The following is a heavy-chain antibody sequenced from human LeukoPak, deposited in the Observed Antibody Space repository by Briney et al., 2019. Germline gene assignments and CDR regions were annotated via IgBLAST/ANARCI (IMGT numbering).Heavy chain of an antibody. CDR3: ARDPPALYGSGWRFDY. V-gene: IGHV1-18*01. CDR1: GYTFTSYG. J-gene: IGHJ4*02. Sequence: ASVKVSCKASGYTFTSYGISWVRQAPGQGLEWMGWISAYNGNTNYAQKLQGRVTMTTDTSTSTAYMELRSLRSDDTAVYYCARDPPALYGSGWRFDYWGQGTLVTVSS. D-gene: IGHD6-19*01. CDR2: ISAYNGNT.